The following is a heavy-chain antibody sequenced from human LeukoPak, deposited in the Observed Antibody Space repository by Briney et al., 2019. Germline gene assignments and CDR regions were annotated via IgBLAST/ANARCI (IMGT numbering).Heavy chain of an antibody. Sequence: GSLRLSCAASGFTFSSYAMSWVRQAPGKGLEWVSAISGSGGSTYYADSVKGRFTISRDNSKNTLYLQMNSLRAEDTAVYYCAKPGELDSAYDFWSGYQDYWGQGTLVTVSS. V-gene: IGHV3-23*01. CDR2: ISGSGGST. CDR3: AKPGELDSAYDFWSGYQDY. D-gene: IGHD3-3*01. CDR1: GFTFSSYA. J-gene: IGHJ4*02.